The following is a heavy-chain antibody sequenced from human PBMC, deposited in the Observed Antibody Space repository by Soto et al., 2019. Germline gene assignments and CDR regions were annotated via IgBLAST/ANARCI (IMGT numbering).Heavy chain of an antibody. CDR1: GYTFTGYY. D-gene: IGHD2-15*01. J-gene: IGHJ4*02. V-gene: IGHV1-2*04. CDR3: ARGVVVAANFDY. Sequence: ASVKVSCKASGYTFTGYYMHWVRQAPGQGLEWMGWINPNSGGTNYAQKFQGWVTMTRDTSISTAYMELSWLRSDDTAVYYCARGVVVAANFDYWRQRTLVTVSS. CDR2: INPNSGGT.